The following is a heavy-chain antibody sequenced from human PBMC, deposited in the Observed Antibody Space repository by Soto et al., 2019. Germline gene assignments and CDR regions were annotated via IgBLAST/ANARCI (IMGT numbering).Heavy chain of an antibody. Sequence: QVQLQQWGAGLLKPSETLSLTCAVYGGSFSGYYWSWIRQPPGKGLEWIGEINHSGSPNYNPSLKSRVTISVDSSKNQFSLKLSSVTAADTAVYYCAREDSSGYSNWFGPWGQGTLFTVSS. CDR2: INHSGSP. D-gene: IGHD3-22*01. CDR1: GGSFSGYY. J-gene: IGHJ5*02. CDR3: AREDSSGYSNWFGP. V-gene: IGHV4-34*01.